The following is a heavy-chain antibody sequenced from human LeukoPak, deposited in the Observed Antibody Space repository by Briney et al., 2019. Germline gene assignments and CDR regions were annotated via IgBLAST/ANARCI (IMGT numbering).Heavy chain of an antibody. CDR3: ARDGVTRPHIFDY. J-gene: IGHJ4*02. CDR2: ISPYNGNT. CDR1: VYTFTSYG. D-gene: IGHD2-2*01. Sequence: PVQVSCKASVYTFTSYGISWLRQAPGQGLESMGWISPYNGNTNYAQKLQGRVTMTTDTSTSTAYMELRSLRSDDTAVYYCARDGVTRPHIFDYWGQGTLVTVSS. V-gene: IGHV1-18*01.